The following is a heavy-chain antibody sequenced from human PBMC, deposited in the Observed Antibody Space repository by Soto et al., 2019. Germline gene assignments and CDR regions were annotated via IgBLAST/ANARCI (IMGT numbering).Heavy chain of an antibody. Sequence: VASVKVSCKASGYTFTSYYMHWVRQAPGQGLEWMGIINPSGGSTSYAQKFQGRVTMTRDTSTSTVYMELSSLRSEDTAVYYCARVGVGIGTAKSSIAAAGTVLYDYWGQGTLVTVSS. CDR1: GYTFTSYY. CDR3: ARVGVGIGTAKSSIAAAGTVLYDY. J-gene: IGHJ4*02. CDR2: INPSGGST. D-gene: IGHD6-13*01. V-gene: IGHV1-46*01.